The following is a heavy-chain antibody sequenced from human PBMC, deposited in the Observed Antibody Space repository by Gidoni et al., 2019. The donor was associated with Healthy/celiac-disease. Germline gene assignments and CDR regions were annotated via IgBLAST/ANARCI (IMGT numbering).Heavy chain of an antibody. CDR3: ARDHYRQQLVPGGHSWFDP. CDR1: GGTFSSSA. CDR2: IIPIFGTA. Sequence: QVQLVQSGAEVKKPGSSVKVSCQASGGTFSSSAISWVRQAPGQGLEWMGGIIPIFGTANYAQKFQGRVTITADESTSTAYMELSSLRSEDTAVYYCARDHYRQQLVPGGHSWFDPWGQGTLVTVSS. D-gene: IGHD6-13*01. V-gene: IGHV1-69*01. J-gene: IGHJ5*02.